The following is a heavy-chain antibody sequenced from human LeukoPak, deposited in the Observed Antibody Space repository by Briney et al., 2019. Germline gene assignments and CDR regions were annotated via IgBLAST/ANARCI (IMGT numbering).Heavy chain of an antibody. J-gene: IGHJ6*03. CDR3: ARVVDYYYMDV. CDR1: GFSFSTYN. D-gene: IGHD6-6*01. CDR2: ITTSSTYI. V-gene: IGHV3-21*01. Sequence: GGSLRLSCAASGFSFSTYNMNWVRQAPGKGLEWVSSITTSSTYIYYADSVKGRFTISRDNAKNSLYLQMNSLRAEDTAVYYCARVVDYYYMDVWGKGTTVTISS.